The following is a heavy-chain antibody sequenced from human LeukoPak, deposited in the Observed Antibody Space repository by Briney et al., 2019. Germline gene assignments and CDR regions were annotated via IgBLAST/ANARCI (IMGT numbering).Heavy chain of an antibody. CDR2: IKSKTDGGTT. V-gene: IGHV3-15*01. Sequence: NPGGSLRLSCAASGFTFSNAWMSWVRQAPGKGLEWVGRIKSKTDGGTTDYAAPVKGRFTISRDDSKNTLYLQMNSLKTEDTAVYYCTRYLDYDFWSGYYAPYGMDVWGQGTTVTVSS. CDR1: GFTFSNAW. CDR3: TRYLDYDFWSGYYAPYGMDV. D-gene: IGHD3-3*01. J-gene: IGHJ6*02.